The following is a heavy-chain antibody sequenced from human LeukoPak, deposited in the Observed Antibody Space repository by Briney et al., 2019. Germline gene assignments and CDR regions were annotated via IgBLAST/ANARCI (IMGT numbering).Heavy chain of an antibody. V-gene: IGHV3-30-3*01. D-gene: IGHD4-17*01. Sequence: HPGGSLRLSCAASGFTFSSYAMHWVRQAPGKGLEWVAVISYDGSSKYYADSVKGRFTISRDNSKNTLYLQMNSLRAEDTAVYYCARDLTTVTWGDYWGQGTLVTVSS. CDR2: ISYDGSSK. J-gene: IGHJ4*02. CDR3: ARDLTTVTWGDY. CDR1: GFTFSSYA.